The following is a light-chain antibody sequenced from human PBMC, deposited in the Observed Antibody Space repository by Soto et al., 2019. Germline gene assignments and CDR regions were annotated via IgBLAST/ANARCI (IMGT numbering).Light chain of an antibody. V-gene: IGKV1-39*01. J-gene: IGKJ3*01. CDR1: QSISSY. Sequence: DIQMTQSPSSLSASVGDRVTITCRASQSISSYLNWYQQKPGKAPNLLIYAASSLQSGVPSKFSGSGSGTDFTLTISSLQPEDFATYYCQQSYSSPFTFVPGTKVDI. CDR2: AAS. CDR3: QQSYSSPFT.